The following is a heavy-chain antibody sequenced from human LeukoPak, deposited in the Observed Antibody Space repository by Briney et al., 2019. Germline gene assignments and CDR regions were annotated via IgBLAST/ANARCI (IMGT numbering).Heavy chain of an antibody. CDR3: ARELRAHDAFDI. Sequence: GASVKVSCKASGYTFSSYAISWVRQAPGQGLEWMGGIIPIFGTANYAQKFQGRVTITADESTSTAYMELSSLRSEDTAVYYCARELRAHDAFDIWGQGTMVTVSS. CDR1: GYTFSSYA. V-gene: IGHV1-69*13. CDR2: IIPIFGTA. J-gene: IGHJ3*02.